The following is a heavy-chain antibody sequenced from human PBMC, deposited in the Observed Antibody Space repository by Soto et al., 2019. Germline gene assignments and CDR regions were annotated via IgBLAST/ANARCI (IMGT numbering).Heavy chain of an antibody. J-gene: IGHJ5*02. CDR2: INHSGST. Sequence: PSETLSLTCAVYGGSFSGYYWSWIRQPPGKGLEWIGEINHSGSTNYNPSIKSRVTISVDTSKNQFSLKLSSVTAADTVVYYCARGQLMTTVTTGWFDPWGQGTLVTVSS. D-gene: IGHD4-17*01. V-gene: IGHV4-34*01. CDR1: GGSFSGYY. CDR3: ARGQLMTTVTTGWFDP.